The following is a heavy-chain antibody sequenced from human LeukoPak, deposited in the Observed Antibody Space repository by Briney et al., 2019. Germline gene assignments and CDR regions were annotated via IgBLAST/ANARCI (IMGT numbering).Heavy chain of an antibody. CDR2: IKQDGSEK. Sequence: GGSLRLSCAASGFTFSNYWMSWVRQAPGKGLEWVANIKQDGSEKYYVDSVKGRFTISRDNAKNSLYLQMNSLRAEDTAVYYCAGDCRGGSCPSLDYWGQGTLVTVSS. CDR3: AGDCRGGSCPSLDY. J-gene: IGHJ4*02. D-gene: IGHD2-15*01. CDR1: GFTFSNYW. V-gene: IGHV3-7*04.